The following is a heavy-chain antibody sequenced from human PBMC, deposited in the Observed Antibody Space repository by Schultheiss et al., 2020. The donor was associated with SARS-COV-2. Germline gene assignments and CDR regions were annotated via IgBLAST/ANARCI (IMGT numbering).Heavy chain of an antibody. CDR2: IWYDGSNK. D-gene: IGHD6-19*01. J-gene: IGHJ6*02. CDR3: ARDVSSGWYYYYYGMDV. V-gene: IGHV3-33*01. CDR1: GFTFSSYG. Sequence: GGSLRLSCAASGFTFSSYGMHWVRQASGKGLEWVAVIWYDGSNKYYADSVKGRFTISRDNSKNTLYLQMNSLRAEDTAVYYCARDVSSGWYYYYYGMDVWGQGTTVTVSS.